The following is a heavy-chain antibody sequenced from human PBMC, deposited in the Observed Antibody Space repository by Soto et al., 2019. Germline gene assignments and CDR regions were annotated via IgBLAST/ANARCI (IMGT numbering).Heavy chain of an antibody. D-gene: IGHD1-26*01. CDR3: ARDRGSGSYHRFDY. Sequence: SETLSLICTVSGGSISSYYWSWIRQPPGKGLEWIGYIYYSGSTNYNPSLKSRVTISVDTSKNQFSLKLSSVTAADTAVYYCARDRGSGSYHRFDYWGQGTLVTVSS. CDR2: IYYSGST. V-gene: IGHV4-59*01. J-gene: IGHJ4*02. CDR1: GGSISSYY.